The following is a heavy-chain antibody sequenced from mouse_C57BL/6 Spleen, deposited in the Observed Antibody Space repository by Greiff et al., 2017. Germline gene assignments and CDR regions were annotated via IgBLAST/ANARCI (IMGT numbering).Heavy chain of an antibody. CDR1: GYTFTSYW. Sequence: QVQLQQPGAELVKPGASVKMSCKASGYTFTSYWITWVKQRPGQGLEWIGDIYPGSGSTNYNEKFKSKATLTVDTSSSTAYMQLSSLTSEDSAVFYCARGGTVVAQGAMDYWGQGTSVTVSS. J-gene: IGHJ4*01. V-gene: IGHV1-55*01. CDR2: IYPGSGST. D-gene: IGHD1-1*01. CDR3: ARGGTVVAQGAMDY.